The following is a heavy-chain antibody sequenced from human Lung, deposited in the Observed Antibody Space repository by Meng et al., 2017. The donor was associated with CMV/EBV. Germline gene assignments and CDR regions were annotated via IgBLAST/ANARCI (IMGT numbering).Heavy chain of an antibody. Sequence: CGVSGGSIGSSNWWSWVRQPPGKGLEWIGEIYQSGSTNYNPALKSRVTISVEKSKNQFPQKLSAVTAADTAVYYCARDSGYQQGFDYWGQGTLVTVSS. CDR1: GGSIGSSNW. D-gene: IGHD6-13*01. V-gene: IGHV4-4*02. J-gene: IGHJ4*02. CDR2: IYQSGST. CDR3: ARDSGYQQGFDY.